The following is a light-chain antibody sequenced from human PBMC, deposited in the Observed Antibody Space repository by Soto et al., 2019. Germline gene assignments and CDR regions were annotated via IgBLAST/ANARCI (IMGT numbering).Light chain of an antibody. J-gene: IGKJ3*01. Sequence: EIVLTQYPGTLSLSPGERSTLSCSSSQSVSSSYLAWHQQKPGQAPRLLIYGASSRATGIPDRFSGSGSGTDFTLTISSLQAEDVAVYYCQHYYSSPFVFGPGTKVDI. V-gene: IGKV3-20*01. CDR1: QSVSSSY. CDR2: GAS. CDR3: QHYYSSPFV.